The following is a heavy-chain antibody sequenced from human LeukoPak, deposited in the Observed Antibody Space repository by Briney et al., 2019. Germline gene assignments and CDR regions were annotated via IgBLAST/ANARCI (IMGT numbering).Heavy chain of an antibody. J-gene: IGHJ4*02. Sequence: GGSLRLSCTTSGFIFNRHAFHWVRQAPGKGLGWVAVIGYDGIHKYYADSVKGRFTISRDDSKNTLYLQMDSLRTEDTAVYYCARDMIMGGPPDYLDYWGQGTLLTVSS. V-gene: IGHV3-30*04. CDR1: GFIFNRHA. CDR2: IGYDGIHK. CDR3: ARDMIMGGPPDYLDY. D-gene: IGHD3-22*01.